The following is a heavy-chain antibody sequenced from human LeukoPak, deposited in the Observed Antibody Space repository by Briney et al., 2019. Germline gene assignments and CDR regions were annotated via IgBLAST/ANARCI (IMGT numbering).Heavy chain of an antibody. V-gene: IGHV3-21*01. CDR2: ISSSSSYI. CDR3: ARAGIRNCSGGSCYRNPNWFDP. J-gene: IGHJ5*02. Sequence: GGSLRLSCAATGFTFSSYSMNWVRQAPGKGLEWVSSISSSSSYIYYADSVKGRFTISRDNSKNTLYLQMNSLRAEDTAVYYCARAGIRNCSGGSCYRNPNWFDPWGQGALVTVSS. D-gene: IGHD2-15*01. CDR1: GFTFSSYS.